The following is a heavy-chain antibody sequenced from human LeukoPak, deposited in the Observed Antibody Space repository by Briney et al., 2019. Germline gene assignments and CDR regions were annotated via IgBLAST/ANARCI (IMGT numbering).Heavy chain of an antibody. D-gene: IGHD6-6*01. Sequence: PSETLSLTCAVYGGSFSGYYWSWIRQPPGKGLEWIGETSHSGSTNYDPSLESRVTISVDTSKNQFSLKLHSVTAADTAVYYCARGHEYSSSNDYWGQGTLVTVSS. V-gene: IGHV4-34*01. CDR3: ARGHEYSSSNDY. CDR1: GGSFSGYY. J-gene: IGHJ4*02. CDR2: TSHSGST.